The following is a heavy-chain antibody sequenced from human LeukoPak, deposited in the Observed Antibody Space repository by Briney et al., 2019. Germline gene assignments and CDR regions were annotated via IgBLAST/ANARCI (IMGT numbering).Heavy chain of an antibody. V-gene: IGHV3-23*01. CDR1: RFTFSSYA. J-gene: IGHJ4*02. CDR3: AKDRSIGTYYTFDH. D-gene: IGHD1-26*01. Sequence: GGSLRLSCAASRFTFSSYAMSWVRQAPGKGLEWVSAISGSGGVTYYADSVKGRFTVSRDNSNNRLYLQMSGLTAADTAVYYCAKDRSIGTYYTFDHWGQGTLVTVSS. CDR2: ISGSGGVT.